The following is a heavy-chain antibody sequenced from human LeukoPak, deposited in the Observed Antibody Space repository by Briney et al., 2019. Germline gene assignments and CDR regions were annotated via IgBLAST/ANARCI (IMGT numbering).Heavy chain of an antibody. J-gene: IGHJ6*02. CDR1: GYSFTSYW. CDR2: IDSSDSYT. CDR3: ARRFLGELPDMDV. Sequence: GESLKISCKGSGYSFTSYWISWVRQMPGKGLEWMGRIDSSDSYTKYSPSFQGHVTISGDESISTAYLQWSSLKASDTAMYYCARRFLGELPDMDVWGQGTTVTVPS. D-gene: IGHD1-26*01. V-gene: IGHV5-10-1*01.